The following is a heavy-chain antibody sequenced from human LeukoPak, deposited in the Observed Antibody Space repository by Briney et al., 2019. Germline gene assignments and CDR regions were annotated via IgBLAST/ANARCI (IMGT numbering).Heavy chain of an antibody. CDR1: GGSISSYY. V-gene: IGHV4-59*08. Sequence: SETLSLTCTVAGGSISSYYWSWIRQPPGKGLEWIGYIYYSGSTNYNPSLKSRVTISVDTSKNQFSLKLSSVTAADTAVYYCARHFAFSYYYMDVWGKGTTVTVSS. J-gene: IGHJ6*03. CDR3: ARHFAFSYYYMDV. CDR2: IYYSGST.